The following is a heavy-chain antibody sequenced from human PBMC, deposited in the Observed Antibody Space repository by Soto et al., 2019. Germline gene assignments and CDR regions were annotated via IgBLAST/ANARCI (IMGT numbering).Heavy chain of an antibody. CDR1: GFGFSTYA. D-gene: IGHD2-2*01. CDR2: ISASGATT. V-gene: IGHV3-23*01. CDR3: AKWTDTVVEAALAGGAFVI. Sequence: EVQLLESGGNLVQPGGSLRLSGAACGFGFSTYALTWFRQVPGKGLEWVSGISASGATTYYADSVKGRFTISRDNSKNTVFLHMTSLRAEDTALYYCAKWTDTVVEAALAGGAFVIWGQGTTVTVSS. J-gene: IGHJ3*02.